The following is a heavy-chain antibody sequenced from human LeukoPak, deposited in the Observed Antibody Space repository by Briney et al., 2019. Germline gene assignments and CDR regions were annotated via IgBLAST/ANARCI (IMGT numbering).Heavy chain of an antibody. Sequence: ASVKVSCKASGYTFTSYDINWVRQAPGQGLEWMGWISAYNGNTNYAQKLQGRVTMTTDTSTSTAYMELRSLRSDDTAVYYCARVVRFLEWSYFDYWGQGTLVTVSS. CDR1: GYTFTSYD. J-gene: IGHJ4*02. V-gene: IGHV1-18*01. CDR2: ISAYNGNT. CDR3: ARVVRFLEWSYFDY. D-gene: IGHD3-3*01.